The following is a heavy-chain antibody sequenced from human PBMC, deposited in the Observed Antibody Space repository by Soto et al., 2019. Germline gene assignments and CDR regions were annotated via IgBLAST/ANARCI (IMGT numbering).Heavy chain of an antibody. J-gene: IGHJ6*02. V-gene: IGHV4-4*07. CDR1: CGSISSYY. CDR2: IYTSGST. CDR3: ARDNHYNYDFWSGYYSPLDYYYGMDV. D-gene: IGHD3-3*01. Sequence: SETLSLTCTVSCGSISSYYWSWILHPAGKGLEWIGRIYTSGSTNYNPSLKSRVTMSVDTSKNQFSLKLSSVTAADTAVYYCARDNHYNYDFWSGYYSPLDYYYGMDVWGQGTTVTVSS.